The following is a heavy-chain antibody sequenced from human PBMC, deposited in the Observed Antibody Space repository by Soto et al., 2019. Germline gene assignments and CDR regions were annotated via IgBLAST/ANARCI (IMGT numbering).Heavy chain of an antibody. J-gene: IGHJ4*02. D-gene: IGHD1-1*01. Sequence: EVQLLESGGGLVQPGGSLRLSCAASGFTISTYAMYWVRQAPGKGLEWVSAISVRGDTTHYADSVKGRFTISRDTSKNTLYPHLNTLRYDDTAVYYCAKDKPGTTSLDYWCQGTLVTVS. CDR2: ISVRGDTT. V-gene: IGHV3-23*01. CDR1: GFTISTYA. CDR3: AKDKPGTTSLDY.